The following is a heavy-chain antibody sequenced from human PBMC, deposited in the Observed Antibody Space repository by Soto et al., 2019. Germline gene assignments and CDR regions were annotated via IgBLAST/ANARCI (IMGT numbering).Heavy chain of an antibody. D-gene: IGHD3-3*01. CDR1: GFTFSSYG. J-gene: IGHJ3*02. Sequence: SLRLSCAASGFTFSSYGMHWVRQAPGKGLEWVAVISYDGSNKYYADSVKGRFTISRDNSKNTLYLQMNSLRAEDTAVYYCAKDDSRLDDAFDIWGQGTMVTVSS. CDR2: ISYDGSNK. V-gene: IGHV3-30*18. CDR3: AKDDSRLDDAFDI.